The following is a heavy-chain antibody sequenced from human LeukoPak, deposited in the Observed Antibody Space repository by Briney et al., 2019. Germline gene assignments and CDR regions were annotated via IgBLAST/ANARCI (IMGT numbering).Heavy chain of an antibody. J-gene: IGHJ3*02. Sequence: GGSLRLSCAASGFTFSSYEMNWVRQAPGKGLEWVSYISSSGSTIYYADSVKGRFTISRDNAKNSLYLQMNSLRAEDTAVYYCARDKSPYGRGGAFDIWGQGTMVTVSS. CDR3: ARDKSPYGRGGAFDI. V-gene: IGHV3-48*03. D-gene: IGHD3-10*01. CDR1: GFTFSSYE. CDR2: ISSSGSTI.